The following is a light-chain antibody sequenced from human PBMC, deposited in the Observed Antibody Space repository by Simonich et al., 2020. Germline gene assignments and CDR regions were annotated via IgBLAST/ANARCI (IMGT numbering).Light chain of an antibody. V-gene: IGKV3D-20*01. CDR1: QSVSSSY. CDR3: QQYGSSPKT. CDR2: DAS. J-gene: IGKJ2*01. Sequence: EIVLTQSPGTLSLSPGERATLSCRASQSVSSSYLAWYQQKPGLAPRLLIYDASSRATGIPDRVSGSGSGTDFTLTISRLEPEDFAVYYCQQYGSSPKTFGQGTKLEIK.